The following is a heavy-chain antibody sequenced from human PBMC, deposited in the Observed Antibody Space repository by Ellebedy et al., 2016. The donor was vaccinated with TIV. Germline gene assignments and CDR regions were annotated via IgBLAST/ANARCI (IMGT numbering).Heavy chain of an antibody. D-gene: IGHD3-10*01. CDR1: GASISDGNW. V-gene: IGHV4-4*02. J-gene: IGHJ4*02. Sequence: MPSETLSLTCAVSGASISDGNWWHWVRQPPGRGLEWIGEIYHSGSTNYNPSLKSRVSMSVDKSQNHFSLNLTFLTAADTAFYYCAREPPYSGYFDYWGQGTLVTVSS. CDR3: AREPPYSGYFDY. CDR2: IYHSGST.